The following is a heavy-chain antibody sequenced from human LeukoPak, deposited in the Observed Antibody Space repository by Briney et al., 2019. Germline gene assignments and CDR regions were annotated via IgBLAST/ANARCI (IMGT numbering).Heavy chain of an antibody. J-gene: IGHJ3*02. Sequence: GASVTVSCKASGYTFTSYDINWVRQAPGQGLEWMGWMNPNSGNTGYAQKFQGRVTITRNTSISTAYMELSSLRSEDTAVYYCAREGPAKKFDIWGQGTMVTVSS. CDR1: GYTFTSYD. V-gene: IGHV1-8*03. CDR2: MNPNSGNT. CDR3: AREGPAKKFDI.